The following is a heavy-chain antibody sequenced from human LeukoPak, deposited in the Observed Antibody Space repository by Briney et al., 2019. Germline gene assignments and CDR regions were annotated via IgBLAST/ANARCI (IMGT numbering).Heavy chain of an antibody. CDR1: GFTFSSYA. V-gene: IGHV3-64*01. CDR2: ISSNGGST. CDR3: ARLDPLEMGGY. Sequence: GGSLRLSCAASGFTFSSYAMHWVRQAPGKGLEYVSAISSNGGSTYYANSVKGRFTISRDNSKNTLYLQMGSLRAEDMAVYYCARLDPLEMGGYWGQGTLVTVSS. J-gene: IGHJ4*02. D-gene: IGHD5-24*01.